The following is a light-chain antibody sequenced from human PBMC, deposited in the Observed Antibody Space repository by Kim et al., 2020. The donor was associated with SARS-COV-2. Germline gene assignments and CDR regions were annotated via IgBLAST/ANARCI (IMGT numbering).Light chain of an antibody. Sequence: SESVGDRVTITCGASQDIRSYLAWFQQKPGKVPKGLIYGASTLQSGVPSRFSGSGSGTEFTLTISSLQPEDFASYYCLQYNSFPYAFGQGTKLEI. V-gene: IGKV1-17*03. CDR2: GAS. CDR3: LQYNSFPYA. J-gene: IGKJ2*01. CDR1: QDIRSY.